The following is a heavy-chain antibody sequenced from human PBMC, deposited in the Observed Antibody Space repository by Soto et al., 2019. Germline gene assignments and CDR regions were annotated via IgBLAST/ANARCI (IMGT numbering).Heavy chain of an antibody. CDR2: ISYDGSNK. Sequence: PGGSLRLSCAASGFTFSSYAVHWVRQAPGKGLEWVAVISYDGSNKYYADSVKGRFTISRDNSKNTLYLQMNSLRAEDTAVYYCARDRGGLYCSGGSCYSDYGMDVWGQGTTGTVSS. J-gene: IGHJ6*02. CDR3: ARDRGGLYCSGGSCYSDYGMDV. CDR1: GFTFSSYA. V-gene: IGHV3-30-3*01. D-gene: IGHD2-15*01.